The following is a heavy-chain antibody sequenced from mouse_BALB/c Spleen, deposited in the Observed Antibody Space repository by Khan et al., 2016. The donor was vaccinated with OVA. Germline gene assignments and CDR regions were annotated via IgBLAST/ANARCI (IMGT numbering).Heavy chain of an antibody. J-gene: IGHJ3*01. CDR1: GYTFSSYW. Sequence: QVQLQQSGAELMKPGASVKISCKATGYTFSSYWIEWVKQRPGHGLEWIGEILPGSGRNNYNEKFKGKATFTADTSSNTAYMQLSSLTSEDSAVYYCARGNYCGSSSWFGYWGQGTLVTVSA. CDR2: ILPGSGRN. V-gene: IGHV1-9*01. CDR3: ARGNYCGSSSWFGY. D-gene: IGHD1-1*01.